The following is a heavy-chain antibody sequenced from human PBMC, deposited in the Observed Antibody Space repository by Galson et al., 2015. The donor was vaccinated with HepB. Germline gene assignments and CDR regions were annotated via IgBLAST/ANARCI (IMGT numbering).Heavy chain of an antibody. J-gene: IGHJ4*02. Sequence: SVRLSCAASGVTFSTYGMHWVRQAPGQGLEWVALISYDVGDKNYAESLKGRVTISRDNSKNTLYLQLSSLRTEDTAAYYCAKDLGAAVAGFGGGGDDYWGQGTLVTVSS. V-gene: IGHV3-30*18. CDR3: AKDLGAAVAGFGGGGDDY. D-gene: IGHD6-19*01. CDR2: ISYDVGDK. CDR1: GVTFSTYG.